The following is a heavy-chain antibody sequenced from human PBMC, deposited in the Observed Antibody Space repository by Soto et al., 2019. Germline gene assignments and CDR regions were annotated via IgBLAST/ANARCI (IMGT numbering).Heavy chain of an antibody. CDR1: GFTFSNYA. CDR2: ISGSGGGT. V-gene: IGHV3-23*01. CDR3: ATHSDSSGYSGFDY. J-gene: IGHJ4*02. D-gene: IGHD3-22*01. Sequence: GGSLRLSCAASGFTFSNYAMSGVRQAPGKGLEWVSAISGSGGGTYYADSVKGRFPISRDNSKNTLYLQMLSLRAEDSAVYYCATHSDSSGYSGFDYWGQGTLVTVSS.